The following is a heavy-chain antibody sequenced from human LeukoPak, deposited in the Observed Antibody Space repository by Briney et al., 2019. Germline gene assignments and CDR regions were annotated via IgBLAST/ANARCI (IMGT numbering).Heavy chain of an antibody. CDR3: ARGLTISETGYFDF. V-gene: IGHV4-34*01. Sequence: PSETLSLTCAVYGDSFSAYSLSWIRQSPGKGLEWIAEINHRGGTNYNPSLTSRVTISINTYKNQFSLQVRSLTAADTAVYYCARGLTISETGYFDFWGQGTLVTVSS. J-gene: IGHJ4*03. CDR1: GDSFSAYS. CDR2: INHRGGT. D-gene: IGHD1-1*01.